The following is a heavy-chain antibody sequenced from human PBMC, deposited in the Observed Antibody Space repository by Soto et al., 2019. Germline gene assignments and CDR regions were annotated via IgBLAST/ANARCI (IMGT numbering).Heavy chain of an antibody. CDR2: IIPIFGTA. CDR3: ARKRVEYYYYGMDV. J-gene: IGHJ6*02. CDR1: GGTFSSYA. Sequence: ASVKIYCKASGGTFSSYAISWVRQAPGQGLEWMGGIIPIFGTANYAQKFQGRVTITADESTSTAYMELSSLRSEDTAVYYCARKRVEYYYYGMDVWGQGTTVTVSS. V-gene: IGHV1-69*13.